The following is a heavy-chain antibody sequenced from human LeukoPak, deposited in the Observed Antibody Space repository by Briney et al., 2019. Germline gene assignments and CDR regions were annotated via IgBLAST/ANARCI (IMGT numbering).Heavy chain of an antibody. V-gene: IGHV1-69*04. D-gene: IGHD6-19*01. CDR3: ARVQNSGSAPFDY. CDR1: GGTFSSYA. CDR2: IIPILGIA. J-gene: IGHJ4*02. Sequence: SVKVSCKASGGTFSSYAISWVRQAPGQGLEWMGRIIPILGIANYAQKFQGRVTITADKSTSTAYMELSSLRSEDTAVYYCARVQNSGSAPFDYWGQGTLVTVSS.